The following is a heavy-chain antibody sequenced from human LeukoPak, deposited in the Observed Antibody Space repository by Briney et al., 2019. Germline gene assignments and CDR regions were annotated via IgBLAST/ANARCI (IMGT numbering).Heavy chain of an antibody. V-gene: IGHV3-23*01. CDR3: AKDYGFGELSWGYYFDY. D-gene: IGHD3-10*01. J-gene: IGHJ4*02. CDR1: GFTFSSYA. CDR2: ISGSGGST. Sequence: GGSLRLSCAASGFTFSSYAMSWVRPAPGKGLEWVSAISGSGGSTYYADSVKGRFTISRDNSKNTLYLQMNSLRAEDTAVYYCAKDYGFGELSWGYYFDYWGQGTLVTVSS.